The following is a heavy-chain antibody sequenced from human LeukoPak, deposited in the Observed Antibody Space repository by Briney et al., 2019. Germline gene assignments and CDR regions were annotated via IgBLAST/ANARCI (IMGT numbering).Heavy chain of an antibody. CDR3: ARVGFPPYYDFWSGARYYYYGMDV. CDR2: INYSGNT. CDR1: GGSISGFY. D-gene: IGHD3-3*01. Sequence: SETLSLTCTVSGGSISGFYWSWIRQPPGKGLEWIGYINYSGNTNYNPSLKSRVTISVDTSKNQFSLKLSSVTAADTAVYYCARVGFPPYYDFWSGARYYYYGMDVWGQGTTVTVSS. J-gene: IGHJ6*02. V-gene: IGHV4-59*12.